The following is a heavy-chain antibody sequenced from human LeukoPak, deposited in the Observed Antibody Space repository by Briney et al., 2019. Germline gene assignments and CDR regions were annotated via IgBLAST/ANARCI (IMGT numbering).Heavy chain of an antibody. J-gene: IGHJ6*02. CDR1: GFTFSNHW. Sequence: PGGSLRLSCAASGFTFSNHWMHWVRQPPGKGLVSVSRIHSDGTTTTYADSVKGRFTISGDNAKNTLYLQMNSLRAEDTAVYYCVRGTTAWNGMDVWGQGTTVTVSS. CDR2: IHSDGTTT. D-gene: IGHD2-2*01. CDR3: VRGTTAWNGMDV. V-gene: IGHV3-74*01.